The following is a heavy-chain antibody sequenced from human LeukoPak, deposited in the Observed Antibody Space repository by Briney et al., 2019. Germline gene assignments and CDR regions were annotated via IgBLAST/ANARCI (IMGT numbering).Heavy chain of an antibody. CDR1: GYSFTSYW. CDR2: IYPGDSDT. V-gene: IGHV5-51*01. D-gene: IGHD4-17*01. CDR3: ARQAGYGDYADC. Sequence: GESLKISCKGSGYSFTSYWIGWVRQMPGKGLEWMGIIYPGDSDTRNSPSLQCQVTISADKTIITAHLQSANRKPAHPAQCCRARQAGYGDYADCWGQGTLVTVAS. J-gene: IGHJ4*02.